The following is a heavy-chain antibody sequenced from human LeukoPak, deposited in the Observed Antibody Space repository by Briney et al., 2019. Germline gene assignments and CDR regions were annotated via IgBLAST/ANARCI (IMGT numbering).Heavy chain of an antibody. Sequence: PGGSPRLSFAASGFPVSSNYMSWVRQAPGKGLEWVSTIHSEESTCYANSVKGRFTISRDNSKNTLYVQMNSLRAEDTAVYYCAREVKSSFDYWGQGTLVTSST. J-gene: IGHJ4*02. CDR2: IHSEEST. V-gene: IGHV3-53*01. CDR1: GFPVSSNY. CDR3: AREVKSSFDY.